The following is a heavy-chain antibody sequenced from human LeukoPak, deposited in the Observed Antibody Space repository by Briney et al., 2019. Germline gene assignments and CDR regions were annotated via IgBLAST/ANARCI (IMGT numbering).Heavy chain of an antibody. J-gene: IGHJ1*01. CDR3: AKDYSSGWYPEYFQH. Sequence: GGSLRLSCAASGFTVSSNYMSWVRQAPGKGLEWVSVIYSGGSTYYADSVKGRFTISRDNSKNTLYLQMNSLRAEDTAVYYCAKDYSSGWYPEYFQHWGQGTLVTVSS. V-gene: IGHV3-66*01. CDR1: GFTVSSNY. CDR2: IYSGGST. D-gene: IGHD6-19*01.